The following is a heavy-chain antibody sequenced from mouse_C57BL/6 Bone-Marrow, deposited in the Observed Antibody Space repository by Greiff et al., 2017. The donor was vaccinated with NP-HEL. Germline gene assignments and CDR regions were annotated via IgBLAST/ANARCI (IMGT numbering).Heavy chain of an antibody. V-gene: IGHV3-6*01. J-gene: IGHJ4*01. CDR3: ARGRLRRGDY. CDR2: ISYDGSN. D-gene: IGHD2-2*01. Sequence: EVKLVESGPGLVKPSQSLSLTCSVTGYSITSGYYWNWIRQFPGNKLEWMGYISYDGSNNYNPSLKNRISITRDTSKNQFFLKLNSVTTEDTATYYCARGRLRRGDYWGQGTSVTVSS. CDR1: GYSITSGYY.